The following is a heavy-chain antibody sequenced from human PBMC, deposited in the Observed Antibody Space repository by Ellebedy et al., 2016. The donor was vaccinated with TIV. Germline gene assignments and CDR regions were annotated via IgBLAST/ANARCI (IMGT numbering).Heavy chain of an antibody. CDR2: IISCLGLGTV. CDR3: ANFVAGAGQFDH. V-gene: IGHV1-69*10. CDR1: GGTFSSYA. D-gene: IGHD6-19*01. Sequence: AASVKVSCKSSGGTFSSYAITWVRQAPGQGLEWMGAIISCLGLGTVKIVQKFQDRVTISADISTSTTYMDLIRLTSDGTAVYYCANFVAGAGQFDHWGQGTLVTVSS. J-gene: IGHJ4*02.